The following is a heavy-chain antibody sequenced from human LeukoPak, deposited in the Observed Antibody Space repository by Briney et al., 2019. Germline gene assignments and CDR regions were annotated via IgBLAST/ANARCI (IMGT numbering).Heavy chain of an antibody. CDR1: GGSFSGYY. CDR3: ARARVSVVVPAAIGLDY. V-gene: IGHV4-34*01. J-gene: IGHJ4*02. Sequence: SSETLSLTCAVYGGSFSGYYWSWIRQPPGKGLEWIGEINHSGSTNYNPSLKSRVTISVDTSKNQFSLKLSSVTAADTAVYYCARARVSVVVPAAIGLDYWGQGTLVTVSS. D-gene: IGHD2-2*01. CDR2: INHSGST.